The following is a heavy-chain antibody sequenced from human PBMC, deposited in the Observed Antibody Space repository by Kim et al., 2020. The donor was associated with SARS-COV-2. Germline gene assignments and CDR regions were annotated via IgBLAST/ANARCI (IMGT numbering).Heavy chain of an antibody. J-gene: IGHJ4*02. CDR2: T. CDR3: AGVPITKVVDY. Sequence: TNYNPSLESLVTISVDTSKNQFSLKLSSVTAADTAVYYGAGVPITKVVDYWGQGTLVTVSS. V-gene: IGHV4-34*01. D-gene: IGHD3-10*01.